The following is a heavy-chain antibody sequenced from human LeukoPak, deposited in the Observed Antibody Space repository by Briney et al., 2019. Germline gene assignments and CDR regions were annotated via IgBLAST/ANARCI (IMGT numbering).Heavy chain of an antibody. CDR3: AKDPYSYGFYFDS. CDR1: GFTLSGCG. V-gene: IGHV3-30*02. Sequence: PGGSLRLSCAASGFTLSGCGMHWVRQAPGKGLEWVAFIWYDGRDKYYADSVKGQFTISRDNSKNTLYLQMNSLRAEDTAVYYCAKDPYSYGFYFDSWGQGTLVTVSS. D-gene: IGHD5-18*01. J-gene: IGHJ4*02. CDR2: IWYDGRDK.